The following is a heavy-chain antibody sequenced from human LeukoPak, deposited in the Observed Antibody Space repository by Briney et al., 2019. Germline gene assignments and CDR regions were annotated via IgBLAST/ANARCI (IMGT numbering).Heavy chain of an antibody. CDR3: AKAQWTYYDYVWGSYDWFDP. CDR1: GFTFSSYA. V-gene: IGHV3-23*01. CDR2: ISGSGGST. J-gene: IGHJ5*02. Sequence: GGSLRLSCAASGFTFSSYAMSWVRQAPGKGLEWVSAISGSGGSTYYADSVKGRFTISRDNAKNSLYLQMNSLRAEDTALYYCAKAQWTYYDYVWGSYDWFDPWGQGTLVTVSS. D-gene: IGHD3-16*01.